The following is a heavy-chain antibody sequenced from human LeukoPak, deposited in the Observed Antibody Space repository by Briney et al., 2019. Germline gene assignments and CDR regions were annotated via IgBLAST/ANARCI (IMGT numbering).Heavy chain of an antibody. Sequence: PSETLSLTCTVSGGSISSSSYYWGWIRQPPGKGLEWIGSIYYSGSTYYNPSLKSRVTISVDTSKNQFSLKLSSVTAADTAVYYCGRHRVEMATTRSRWFDPWGQGTLVTVSS. V-gene: IGHV4-39*01. CDR3: GRHRVEMATTRSRWFDP. D-gene: IGHD5-24*01. CDR1: GGSISSSSYY. J-gene: IGHJ5*02. CDR2: IYYSGST.